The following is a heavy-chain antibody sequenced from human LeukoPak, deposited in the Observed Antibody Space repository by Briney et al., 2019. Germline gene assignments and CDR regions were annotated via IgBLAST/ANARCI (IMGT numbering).Heavy chain of an antibody. J-gene: IGHJ3*02. D-gene: IGHD1-26*01. CDR3: ARVGSGSYFTSHDAFDI. Sequence: MPGGSLRLSCAASGFTFSSYSMNWVRQAPGKELEWVSSISSSSSYIYYADSVKGRFTISRDNAKNSLYLQMNSLRAEDTAVYYCARVGSGSYFTSHDAFDIWGQGTMVTASS. V-gene: IGHV3-21*01. CDR2: ISSSSSYI. CDR1: GFTFSSYS.